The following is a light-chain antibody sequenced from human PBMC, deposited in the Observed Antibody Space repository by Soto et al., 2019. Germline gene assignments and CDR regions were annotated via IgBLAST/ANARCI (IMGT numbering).Light chain of an antibody. CDR2: EVS. J-gene: IGLJ3*02. CDR1: GSDVGGYNY. V-gene: IGLV2-14*01. Sequence: QSVLTQPASVSGSPGQSITISCTGTGSDVGGYNYVSWYQQHPGKAPKLMIYEVSNRPSGVSNRFSGSKSGNTASLTISGLQAEDEADYYCSSYTSRSTRHHWVFGGGTKVTVL. CDR3: SSYTSRSTRHHWV.